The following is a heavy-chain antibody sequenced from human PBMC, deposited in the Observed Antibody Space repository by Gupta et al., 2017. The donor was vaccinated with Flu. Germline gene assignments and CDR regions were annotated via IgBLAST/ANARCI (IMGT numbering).Heavy chain of an antibody. Sequence: QVQLVQSGADVKKPGASVRVACKASGYTFVNFALHWVRQAPGQGLEWMGWINAGNGNTEYSKKLQGRVTITSDTSANTAYMELRSLRSEDTAVYFCARVRYGSHFDYWGQGALVTVSS. D-gene: IGHD1-26*01. J-gene: IGHJ4*02. CDR3: ARVRYGSHFDY. CDR1: GYTFVNFA. V-gene: IGHV1-3*01. CDR2: INAGNGNT.